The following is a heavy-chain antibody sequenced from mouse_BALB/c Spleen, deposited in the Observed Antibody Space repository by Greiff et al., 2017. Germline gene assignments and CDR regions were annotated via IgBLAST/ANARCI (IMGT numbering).Heavy chain of an antibody. CDR1: GYTFTSYT. CDR2: INPSSGYT. D-gene: IGHD2-10*02. Sequence: QVQLQHSGAELARPGASVKMSCKASGYTFTSYTMHWVKQRPGQGLEWIGYINPSSGYTNYNQKFKDKATLTADKSSSTAYMQLSSLTSEDSAVYYCARNKYGNYGDYYAMDYWGQGTSVTVSS. V-gene: IGHV1-4*01. J-gene: IGHJ4*01. CDR3: ARNKYGNYGDYYAMDY.